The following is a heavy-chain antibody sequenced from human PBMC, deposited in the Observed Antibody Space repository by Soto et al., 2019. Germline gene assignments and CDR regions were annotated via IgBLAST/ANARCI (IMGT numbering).Heavy chain of an antibody. V-gene: IGHV5-10-1*01. CDR3: ARHGAAIWLGY. CDR2: IDPSDSYI. CDR1: GYTFSGHW. Sequence: GESLETSCKTSGYTFSGHWISWVRQVPRKGLQWMGNIDPSDSYINYNPAFRGHVTFSVDKSSSTAYLRWRSLGPSDTAIYYCARHGAAIWLGYWGQGTLVTVSS. D-gene: IGHD6-19*01. J-gene: IGHJ4*02.